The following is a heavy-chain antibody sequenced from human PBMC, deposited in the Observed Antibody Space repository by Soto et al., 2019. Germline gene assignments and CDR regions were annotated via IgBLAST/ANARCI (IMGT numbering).Heavy chain of an antibody. J-gene: IGHJ4*02. Sequence: EVQLVESGGGLIQPGGSLRLSCVASGFNLSSYYMIWVRQAPGEGLEWVSVMYSGGTTYYAESVKGRFVISRDISKNTLYLQMNYLRAEDTAVYYCAKWRPPGVDYWGQGTLVTVSS. D-gene: IGHD2-8*01. CDR1: GFNLSSYY. V-gene: IGHV3-53*01. CDR2: MYSGGTT. CDR3: AKWRPPGVDY.